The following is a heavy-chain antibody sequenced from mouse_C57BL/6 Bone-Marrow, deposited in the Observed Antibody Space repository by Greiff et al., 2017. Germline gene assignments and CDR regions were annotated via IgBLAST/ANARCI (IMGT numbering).Heavy chain of an antibody. CDR3: ARRGYLLLGFFDY. Sequence: QVQLQQSGAELAKPGASVKLSCKASGYTFTSYWMHLVKQRPGQGLAWIGYINPSSGYTKYNQKFKDKATLTADKSSSTAYMQLSSLTYEDSAVYYCARRGYLLLGFFDYWGQGTTLTVSS. D-gene: IGHD1-1*01. CDR1: GYTFTSYW. V-gene: IGHV1-7*01. J-gene: IGHJ2*01. CDR2: INPSSGYT.